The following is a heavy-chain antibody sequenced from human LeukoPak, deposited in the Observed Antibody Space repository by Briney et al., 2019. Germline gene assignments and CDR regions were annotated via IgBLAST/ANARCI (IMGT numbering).Heavy chain of an antibody. CDR2: IYYSGST. V-gene: IGHV4-30-4*08. CDR1: GFTFSSYA. J-gene: IGHJ3*02. Sequence: LRLSCAASGFTFSSYAMSWIRQPPGKGLEWIGYIYYSGSTYYNPSLKSRVTISVDTSKNQFSLKLSSVTAADTAVYYCARALEIDAFDIWGQGTMVTVSS. D-gene: IGHD1-1*01. CDR3: ARALEIDAFDI.